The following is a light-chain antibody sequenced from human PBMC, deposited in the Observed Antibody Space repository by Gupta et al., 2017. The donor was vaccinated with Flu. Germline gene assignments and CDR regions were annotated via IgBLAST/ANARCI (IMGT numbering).Light chain of an antibody. CDR3: QQGSNAPLT. CDR1: QSVSSY. J-gene: IGKJ4*01. V-gene: IGKV3-11*01. Sequence: EIVLTQSPATLSVSPGDRATLSCRASQSVSSYLAWYQQKPGKAPRLLIQKASNVATGIPARFSGSGSGTDFTLTISSLQPDDFAAYYCQQGSNAPLTFGGGTKVEIK. CDR2: KAS.